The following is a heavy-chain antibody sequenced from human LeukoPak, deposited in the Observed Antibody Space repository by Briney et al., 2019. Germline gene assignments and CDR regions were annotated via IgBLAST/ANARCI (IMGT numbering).Heavy chain of an antibody. V-gene: IGHV3-23*01. CDR1: GFTFGSYV. J-gene: IGHJ4*02. D-gene: IGHD6-19*01. Sequence: PGASLRLSCATPGFTFGSYVMSWVRQAPGKGLEWVSAISGRSDGTYYSDSMKGRFTISRDNSKNTLYLQMNSLRAEDTAVYYCAKGSGPSRPYYFDYWGQGTLVTVSS. CDR3: AKGSGPSRPYYFDY. CDR2: ISGRSDGT.